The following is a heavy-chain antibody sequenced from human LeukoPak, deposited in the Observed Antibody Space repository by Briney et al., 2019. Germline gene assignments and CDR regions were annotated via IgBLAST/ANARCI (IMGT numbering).Heavy chain of an antibody. CDR2: ISYDGSNK. CDR1: GFTFSSYA. CDR3: TAHTGIRRYFDWLLY. Sequence: PGGSLRLSCAASGFTFSSYAMHWVRQAPGKGLEWVAVISYDGSNKYYADSVKGRFTISRGNSKNTLYLQMNSLKTEDTAVYYCTAHTGIRRYFDWLLYWGQGTLVTVSS. V-gene: IGHV3-30-3*01. D-gene: IGHD3-9*01. J-gene: IGHJ4*02.